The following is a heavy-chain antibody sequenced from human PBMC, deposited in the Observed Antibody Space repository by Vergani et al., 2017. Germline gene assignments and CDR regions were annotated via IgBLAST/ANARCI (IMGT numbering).Heavy chain of an antibody. V-gene: IGHV3-23*01. Sequence: EVQLLESGGGLVQPGGSLRLSCAASGFTFSSYAMSWVRQAPGKGLEWVSAFSGSGGSTYYADSVKGRFTISRDNSKNTLYLQMNSLRAEDTAVYYCAKMGDTIFGGALRYYFDYWGQGTLVTVSS. CDR1: GFTFSSYA. CDR2: FSGSGGST. J-gene: IGHJ4*02. CDR3: AKMGDTIFGGALRYYFDY. D-gene: IGHD3-3*01.